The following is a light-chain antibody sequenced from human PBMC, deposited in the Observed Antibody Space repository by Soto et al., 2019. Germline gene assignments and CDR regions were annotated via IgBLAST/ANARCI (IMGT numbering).Light chain of an antibody. CDR2: GAS. CDR1: QSVSSN. J-gene: IGKJ5*01. CDR3: QHYNNWPPIT. V-gene: IGKV3-15*01. Sequence: EIVMTQSPATLSVSPGERATLSCRASQSVSSNLAWYQQKPGQAPRLLIYGASTRATGIPARFSGSGSGTEITLTISSLQSEDLAVYYCQHYNNWPPITFGQGTRLEIK.